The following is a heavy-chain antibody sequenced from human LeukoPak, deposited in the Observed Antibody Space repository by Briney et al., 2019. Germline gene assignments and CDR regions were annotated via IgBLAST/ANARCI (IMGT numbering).Heavy chain of an antibody. CDR3: ARDWDYYDSSGYLRNWFDP. CDR2: ISAYNGNT. J-gene: IGHJ5*02. V-gene: IGHV1-18*01. D-gene: IGHD3-22*01. CDR1: GYTFTSYG. Sequence: ASVKVSCKASGYTFTSYGISWVRQAPGQGLEWMGWISAYNGNTNYAQKLQGRVTMTTDTSTSTAYMGLRSLRSDDTAVYYCARDWDYYDSSGYLRNWFDPWGQGTLVTVSS.